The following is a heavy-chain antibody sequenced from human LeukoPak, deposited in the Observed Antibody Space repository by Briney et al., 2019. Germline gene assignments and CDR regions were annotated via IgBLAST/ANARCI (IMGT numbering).Heavy chain of an antibody. CDR2: IDHTGTT. CDR1: DDSITIYY. J-gene: IGHJ6*03. D-gene: IGHD1-26*01. Sequence: TSETLSLTCSVSDDSITIYYWTWIRQPPGKGLEWIGYIDHTGTTNYNPSLNSRVTISRDTSKNHFSLQLSSVTAADTAVYFCARGRGSYYQYYYYYYMDVWGKGTTVTVSS. V-gene: IGHV4-59*01. CDR3: ARGRGSYYQYYYYYYMDV.